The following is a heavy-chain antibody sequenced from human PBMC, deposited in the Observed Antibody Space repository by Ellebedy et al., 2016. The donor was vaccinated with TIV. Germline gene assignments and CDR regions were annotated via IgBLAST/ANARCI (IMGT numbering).Heavy chain of an antibody. D-gene: IGHD3-3*01. CDR3: ATREWQDPMDV. V-gene: IGHV1-3*04. J-gene: IGHJ6*02. CDR2: INTGNSKT. Sequence: ASVKVSCXASGHTFTTYGIHWVRQAPGQRLEWLGWINTGNSKTRYSQKLQGRLTITTDTSASAAYMELSNLVSEDTAVYYCATREWQDPMDVWGQGTTVTVSS. CDR1: GHTFTTYG.